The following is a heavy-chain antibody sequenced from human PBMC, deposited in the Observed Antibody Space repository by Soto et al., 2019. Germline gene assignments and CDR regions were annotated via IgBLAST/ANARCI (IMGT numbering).Heavy chain of an antibody. Sequence: QVQLQESGPGLVKPSQTLSLTCTVSGGSISSGGYYWSWIRQHPGKGLEWIGYIYYSGSTYYNPSLKSRLXXSXDXXKNQFSLKLSSVTAADTAVYYCARKVVPNSSSSDYWGQGTLVTVSS. CDR1: GGSISSGGYY. V-gene: IGHV4-31*03. J-gene: IGHJ4*02. CDR2: IYYSGST. D-gene: IGHD6-13*01. CDR3: ARKVVPNSSSSDY.